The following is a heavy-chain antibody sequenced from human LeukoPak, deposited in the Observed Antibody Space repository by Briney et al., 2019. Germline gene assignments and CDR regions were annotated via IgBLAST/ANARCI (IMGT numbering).Heavy chain of an antibody. CDR1: GITFSNYA. V-gene: IGHV3-23*01. CDR2: ISGSAHKI. J-gene: IGHJ4*02. CDR3: ARDSSSSLGY. D-gene: IGHD6-6*01. Sequence: GGSLRLSCVASGITFSNYAVSWVRQAPEKGLDWVSVISGSAHKIRYADSVKGRFTISRDNAKNSLYLQMNSLRAEDTAVYYCARDSSSSLGYWGQGTLVTVSS.